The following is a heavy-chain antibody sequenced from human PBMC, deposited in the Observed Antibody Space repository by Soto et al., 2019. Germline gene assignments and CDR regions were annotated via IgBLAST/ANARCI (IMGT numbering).Heavy chain of an antibody. J-gene: IGHJ5*02. CDR2: IKQDGSEK. CDR3: ARDHPDFTIFGVVIMGWFDP. CDR1: GFTFSSYW. D-gene: IGHD3-3*01. Sequence: GGSLRLSCAASGFTFSSYWMSWVRQAPGKGLEWVANIKQDGSEKYYVDSVKGRFTISRDNAKNSLYLQMNSLRAEDTAVYYWARDHPDFTIFGVVIMGWFDPWGQGTLVTVSS. V-gene: IGHV3-7*01.